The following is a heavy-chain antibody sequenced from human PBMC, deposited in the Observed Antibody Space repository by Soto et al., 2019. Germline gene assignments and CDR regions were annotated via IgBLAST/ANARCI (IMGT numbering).Heavy chain of an antibody. CDR3: ARDLVQLDDY. CDR1: GFIFSSYG. J-gene: IGHJ4*02. Sequence: QVQLVESGGGVVQPGRSLRLSCAASGFIFSSYGIHWVRQAPGKGLEWVAVIWYDGSNKYYADSVKGRFAISRDNSKNMLFLQMNSLRAEDTAVYYCARDLVQLDDYWGQGTLVTVSS. V-gene: IGHV3-33*01. CDR2: IWYDGSNK. D-gene: IGHD6-13*01.